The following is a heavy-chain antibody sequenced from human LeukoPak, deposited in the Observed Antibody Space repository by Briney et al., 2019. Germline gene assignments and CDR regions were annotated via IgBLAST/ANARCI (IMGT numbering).Heavy chain of an antibody. CDR1: GFTFSSYG. CDR3: AKEDHGSGTYRGFDY. J-gene: IGHJ4*02. Sequence: GGSLRLSRAASGFTFSSYGIHWVRQAPGKGLEWVAHISYDENNKFYADSVKGRFTISRDNSKNTLYLQMNSLRPEDTAVYYCAKEDHGSGTYRGFDYWGQGALVTVSS. V-gene: IGHV3-30*18. CDR2: ISYDENNK. D-gene: IGHD3-10*01.